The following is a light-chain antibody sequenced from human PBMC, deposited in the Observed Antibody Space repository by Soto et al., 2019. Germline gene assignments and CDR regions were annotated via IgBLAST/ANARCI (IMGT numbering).Light chain of an antibody. Sequence: ILMTQSPATVSVSPGESATLSCRASQNIYYNVAWYQHRPGPAPRLLIYRASTRAPGVPARFSGSGSGTEFTLTISSLQPEDFTVYSCLQYHNLWAFGQGTKVDI. CDR2: RAS. CDR1: QNIYYN. J-gene: IGKJ1*01. V-gene: IGKV3-15*01. CDR3: LQYHNLWA.